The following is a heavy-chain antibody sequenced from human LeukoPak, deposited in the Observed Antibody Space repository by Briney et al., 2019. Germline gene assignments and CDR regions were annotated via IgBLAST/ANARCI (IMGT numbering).Heavy chain of an antibody. CDR2: IYPGDSDT. CDR3: ARRYGRPFDY. CDR1: GYSFTSLW. Sequence: GESLKISCKGSGYSFTSLWIGWVRQMPGKGLEWMGIIYPGDSDTRYSPSFEGQVTISADKSISTAYLDWSNLKASDTAIYYCARRYGRPFDYWGQGTLVTVSS. J-gene: IGHJ4*02. V-gene: IGHV5-51*01. D-gene: IGHD4-17*01.